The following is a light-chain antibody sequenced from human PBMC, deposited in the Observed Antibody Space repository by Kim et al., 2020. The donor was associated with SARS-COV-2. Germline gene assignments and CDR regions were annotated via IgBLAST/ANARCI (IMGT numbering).Light chain of an antibody. J-gene: IGKJ2*01. Sequence: DIQMTQSPASLSACVGDRVTISCRASRSITNYLNWYQQKPGKAPKLLIYAASSLQSGVPSRFSGSGSGTDFTLTITSLQPEDFATYFCQESYTSPRAFGQGTKLEI. CDR1: RSITNY. CDR3: QESYTSPRA. V-gene: IGKV1-39*01. CDR2: AAS.